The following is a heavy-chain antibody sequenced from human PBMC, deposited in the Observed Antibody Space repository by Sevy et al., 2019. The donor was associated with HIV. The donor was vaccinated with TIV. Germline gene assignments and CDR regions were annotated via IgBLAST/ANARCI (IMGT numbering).Heavy chain of an antibody. CDR3: AREPVYCSGVTCKPGGWFDP. CDR2: INANSGGT. J-gene: IGHJ5*02. Sequence: ASVKVSCKASGYTFTGYYMHWVRQAPGQGLEWMGWINANSGGTKYAQNFQGRVSMTRDTSISTAYMELSRLRSDETAVYYCAREPVYCSGVTCKPGGWFDPWGQGTLVTVSS. CDR1: GYTFTGYY. D-gene: IGHD2-15*01. V-gene: IGHV1-2*02.